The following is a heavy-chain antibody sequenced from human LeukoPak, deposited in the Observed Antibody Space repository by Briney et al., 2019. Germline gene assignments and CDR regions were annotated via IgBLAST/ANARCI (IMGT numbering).Heavy chain of an antibody. Sequence: GGSLRISCKGSGFIFNTYWISWVRQMPGKGLEWMGIVDPTDSDVDYSPSFQGHVTVSSDTSTSTVYLQWSSLKASDTAVYYCARRARYHSSFPLDFWGQGTQVIVSS. CDR1: GFIFNTYW. J-gene: IGHJ4*02. D-gene: IGHD6-13*01. CDR2: VDPTDSDV. V-gene: IGHV5-10-1*01. CDR3: ARRARYHSSFPLDF.